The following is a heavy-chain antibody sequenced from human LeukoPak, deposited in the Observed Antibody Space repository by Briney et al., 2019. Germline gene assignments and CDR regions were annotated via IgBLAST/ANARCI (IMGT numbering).Heavy chain of an antibody. V-gene: IGHV1-46*01. Sequence: ASVKVSCKASGYTFTNYGISWVRQAPGQGLEWMGIINPSGGTSYAQKIQGRVTMTRDTSTTTVYMELSSLRSEDTAVYYCAREGVAATGLDYWGQGTLVTVSS. CDR3: AREGVAATGLDY. CDR1: GYTFTNYG. J-gene: IGHJ4*02. CDR2: INPSGGT. D-gene: IGHD6-13*01.